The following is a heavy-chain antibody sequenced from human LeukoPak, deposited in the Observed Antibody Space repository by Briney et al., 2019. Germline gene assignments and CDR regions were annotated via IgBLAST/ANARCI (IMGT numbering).Heavy chain of an antibody. D-gene: IGHD3-22*01. CDR1: GGSISSYY. CDR2: IYYSGST. CDR3: ARWIQLWYRTYYYDSSAEDAFDI. V-gene: IGHV4-59*12. Sequence: SETLSLTCTVSGGSISSYYWSWIRQPPGKGLEWIGYIYYSGSTNYNPSLKSRVTISVDRSKNQFSLKLSSVTAADTAVYYCARWIQLWYRTYYYDSSAEDAFDIWGQGTMVTVSS. J-gene: IGHJ3*02.